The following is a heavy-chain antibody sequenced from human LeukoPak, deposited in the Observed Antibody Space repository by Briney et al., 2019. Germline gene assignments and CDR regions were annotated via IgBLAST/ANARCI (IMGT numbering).Heavy chain of an antibody. CDR3: ARTGYYASGSSYYYGMDV. D-gene: IGHD3-10*01. Sequence: SETLSLTCTVSGGSISSSSYYWGWIRQPPGKGLEWIGSIYYSGSTYYNPSLKSRVTISVDTSKNQFSLKVNSLTAADTAVYYCARTGYYASGSSYYYGMDVWGQGTTVTVSS. J-gene: IGHJ6*02. V-gene: IGHV4-39*01. CDR1: GGSISSSSYY. CDR2: IYYSGST.